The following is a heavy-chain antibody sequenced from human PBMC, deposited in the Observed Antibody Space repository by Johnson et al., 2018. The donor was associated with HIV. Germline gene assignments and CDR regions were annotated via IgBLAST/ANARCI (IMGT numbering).Heavy chain of an antibody. CDR1: GFTFSSYA. CDR3: AKRGSIIAAYDAFDI. V-gene: IGHV3-30*04. Sequence: QVQLVESGGGVVQPGRSLRLSCAASGFTFSSYAMHWVRQAPGKGLEWVAVISFDGNNQYYADSVKDRFTISRDNSKNTLFLQMNGLRVEDTAIYYCAKRGSIIAAYDAFDIWGQGTMVSVSS. J-gene: IGHJ3*02. D-gene: IGHD6-6*01. CDR2: ISFDGNNQ.